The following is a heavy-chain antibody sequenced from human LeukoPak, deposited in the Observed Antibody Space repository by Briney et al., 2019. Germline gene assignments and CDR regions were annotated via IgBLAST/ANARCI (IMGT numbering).Heavy chain of an antibody. CDR1: GLTFSNYE. CDR2: IPSSGSTI. V-gene: IGHV3-48*03. D-gene: IGHD1-26*01. CDR3: ARRLSIVGANFFDY. J-gene: IGHJ4*02. Sequence: PGGSLRLSCAVSGLTFSNYEMNWVRQAPGRGLEWVSYIPSSGSTIYYADSVKGRFTISRDNAKNSLYLQMNSLRAEDTAVYYCARRLSIVGANFFDYWGQGTLVTVSS.